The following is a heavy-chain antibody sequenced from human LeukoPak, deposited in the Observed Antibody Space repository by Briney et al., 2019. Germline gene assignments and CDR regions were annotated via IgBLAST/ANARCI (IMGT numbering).Heavy chain of an antibody. CDR2: IYYSGST. CDR3: ASQFPPQLNFDY. CDR1: GGSISSYY. Sequence: SETLSLTCTVSGGSISSYYWSWIRQPPGKGLERIGYIYYSGSTNYNPSLKSRVTISVDTSKNQFSLKLSSVTAADTAVYYCASQFPPQLNFDYWGQGTLVTVSS. D-gene: IGHD1-1*01. V-gene: IGHV4-59*01. J-gene: IGHJ4*02.